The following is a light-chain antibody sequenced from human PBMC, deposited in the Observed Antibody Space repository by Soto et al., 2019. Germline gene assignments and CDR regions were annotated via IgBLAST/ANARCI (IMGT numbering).Light chain of an antibody. Sequence: VLTQSPATLSVSPGERVTLSCRASQSVDINLAWYQQKPGQAPRLLIYGAYTRATDMPGRFSGRGSGTELSLPSRGLHSEGNAGHDCQRDRNWPRPFDQGTKVDIK. CDR3: QRDRNWPRP. CDR2: GAY. CDR1: QSVDIN. V-gene: IGKV3-15*01. J-gene: IGKJ1*01.